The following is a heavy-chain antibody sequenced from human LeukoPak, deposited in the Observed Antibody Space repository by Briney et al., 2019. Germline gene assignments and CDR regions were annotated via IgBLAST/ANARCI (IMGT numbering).Heavy chain of an antibody. CDR2: IRPDGSEE. CDR3: ARFGITGTLDV. Sequence: GGSLRLSCVASGLTFSSYWMSWVRQAPGKGPEWVANIRPDGSEEYYVDSLKGRFTISRDNAKDSLYLQVNSLRAEDTAVYSCARFGITGTLDVWGKGTTVTVSS. J-gene: IGHJ6*04. CDR1: GLTFSSYW. D-gene: IGHD1/OR15-1a*01. V-gene: IGHV3-7*01.